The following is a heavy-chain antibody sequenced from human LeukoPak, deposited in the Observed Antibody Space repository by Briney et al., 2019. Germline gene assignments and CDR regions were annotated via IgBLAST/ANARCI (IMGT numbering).Heavy chain of an antibody. CDR2: INPKSGGT. CDR1: GYSFTGHY. J-gene: IGHJ4*02. CDR3: ARGMVGRSRGAHDY. V-gene: IGHV1-2*02. Sequence: GASVKVSCKASGYSFTGHYMHWVRQAPGQGLEWMGWINPKSGGTNYAQKFQGRVTMTRDTSISTAYTELSSLRSEDTAVYYCARGMVGRSRGAHDYWGQGTLVTVSS. D-gene: IGHD1-26*01.